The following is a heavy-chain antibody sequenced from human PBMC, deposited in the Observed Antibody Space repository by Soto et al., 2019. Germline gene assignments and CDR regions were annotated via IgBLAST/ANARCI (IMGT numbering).Heavy chain of an antibody. CDR1: GHTFTNYG. Sequence: QVQLVQSGAEVKKPGASVKVSCKASGHTFTNYGINWVRQAPGQGLEWMGWISGYNAHTNYAQKFQGRDTMTADTSTRTAYKDLRRLRSDDTAVYYRARLRYSGTYFFDSWGQGTLVTVSS. J-gene: IGHJ4*02. CDR3: ARLRYSGTYFFDS. D-gene: IGHD1-26*01. CDR2: ISGYNAHT. V-gene: IGHV1-18*01.